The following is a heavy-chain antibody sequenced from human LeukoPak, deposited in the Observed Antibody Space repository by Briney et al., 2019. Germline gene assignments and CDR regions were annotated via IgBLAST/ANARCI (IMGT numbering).Heavy chain of an antibody. Sequence: SVTLSLTCTVSGGSITSYYWSWIRQPPGKGLEWIGYIYYSGSTNYNPSLKSRVTISVDTSKNQFSLKLSSVTAADTAVYYCARGGGLNYYYYYMDVWGKGTTVTISS. J-gene: IGHJ6*03. CDR2: IYYSGST. CDR3: ARGGGLNYYYYYMDV. D-gene: IGHD3-16*01. V-gene: IGHV4-59*01. CDR1: GGSITSYY.